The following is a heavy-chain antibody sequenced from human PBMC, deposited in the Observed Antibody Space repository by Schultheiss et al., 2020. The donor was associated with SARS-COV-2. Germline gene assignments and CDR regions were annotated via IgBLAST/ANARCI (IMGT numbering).Heavy chain of an antibody. CDR2: ISWNSGSI. J-gene: IGHJ4*02. D-gene: IGHD1-14*01. V-gene: IGHV3-9*01. Sequence: GGSLRLSCAASGFTFSSYAMSWVRQAPGKGLEWVSGISWNSGSIGYADSVKGRFTISRDNAKNSLYLQMNSLRAEDTAVYYCAKDTGGLGAAGTFDYWGQGTLVTVSS. CDR3: AKDTGGLGAAGTFDY. CDR1: GFTFSSYA.